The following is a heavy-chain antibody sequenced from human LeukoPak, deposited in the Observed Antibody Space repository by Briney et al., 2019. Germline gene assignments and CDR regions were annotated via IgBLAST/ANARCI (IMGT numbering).Heavy chain of an antibody. CDR3: ARDFRLVTGGFDY. Sequence: GGSLRLSCAASGFTFSSYSMIWVRQAPGKGLEWVSSISSSSSYIYYADSVKGRFTISRDNAKNSLYLQMNSLRAEDTAVYYCARDFRLVTGGFDYWGQGTLVTVSS. V-gene: IGHV3-21*01. J-gene: IGHJ4*02. CDR2: ISSSSSYI. CDR1: GFTFSSYS. D-gene: IGHD7-27*01.